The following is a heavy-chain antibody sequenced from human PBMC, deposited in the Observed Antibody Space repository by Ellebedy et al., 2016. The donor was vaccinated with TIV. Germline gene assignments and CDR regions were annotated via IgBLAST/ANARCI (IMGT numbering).Heavy chain of an antibody. CDR1: GFSLSTSGMC. D-gene: IGHD1-26*01. CDR2: IDWDDDK. J-gene: IGHJ3*02. V-gene: IGHV2-70*11. CDR3: ARQSSGSYEDAFDI. Sequence: SGPTLVKPTQTLTLTCTFSGFSLSTSGMCVTWIRQPPGKALEWLARIDWDDDKYYSTSLKTRLTLSKDTSKNQVVLTMTNMEPVDTATYYCARQSSGSYEDAFDIWGQGTMVTVSS.